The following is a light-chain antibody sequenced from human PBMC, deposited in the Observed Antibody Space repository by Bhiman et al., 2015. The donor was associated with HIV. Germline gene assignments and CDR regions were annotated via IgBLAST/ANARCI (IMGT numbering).Light chain of an antibody. Sequence: QSALTQPASVSGSPGQSITISCTGTSRDVGGYDYVSWYQQHPGKAPQLMIYDVSQRPSGISNRFSGSKSGNTASLTVSGLQAEDEADYYCSSYTISSSLVFGGGTKLTVL. V-gene: IGLV2-14*03. CDR3: SSYTISSSLV. J-gene: IGLJ2*01. CDR1: SRDVGGYDY. CDR2: DVS.